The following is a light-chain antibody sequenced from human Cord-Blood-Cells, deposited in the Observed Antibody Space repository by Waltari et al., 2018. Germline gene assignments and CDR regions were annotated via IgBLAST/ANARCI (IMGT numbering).Light chain of an antibody. Sequence: EIVLTQSPGTLSLSPGERATLSCRASQSVSIRYLAWYQEKPGQAPRLLIYGASSRATGSPERVSCSGSGTDCTLTISRLEPEDFAVDYCQQYGSTPWTFGQGTKVEIK. CDR2: GAS. J-gene: IGKJ1*01. CDR3: QQYGSTPWT. V-gene: IGKV3-20*01. CDR1: QSVSIRY.